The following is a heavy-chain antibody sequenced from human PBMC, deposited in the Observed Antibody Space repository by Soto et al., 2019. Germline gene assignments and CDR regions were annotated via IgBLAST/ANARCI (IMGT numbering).Heavy chain of an antibody. Sequence: QVRLVQSGAEVKKPGSSVKVSCKASGGTFSNYAITWLRLAPGQGLEWLGGIIPVFGTVNYAQKFQGRGTITADESTSTAYMELNRLRSEDTAGYYCTRDNPYTNSFGNWFDPWGQGTLVSVS. V-gene: IGHV1-69*01. CDR1: GGTFSNYA. CDR3: TRDNPYTNSFGNWFDP. J-gene: IGHJ5*02. CDR2: IIPVFGTV. D-gene: IGHD6-13*01.